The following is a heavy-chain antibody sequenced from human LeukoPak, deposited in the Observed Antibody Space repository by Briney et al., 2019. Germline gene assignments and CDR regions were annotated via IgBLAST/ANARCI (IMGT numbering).Heavy chain of an antibody. Sequence: PSETLSLTCTVSGGSLSSYYWSSIRQPPGKGLEWIGYIYYSGSTNYNPSLKSRVTISVDTSKNQFSLKLSSVTAADTAVYYCARLDIVVVPAAMYYFDYWGQGTLVTVSS. D-gene: IGHD2-2*01. V-gene: IGHV4-59*08. CDR3: ARLDIVVVPAAMYYFDY. CDR2: IYYSGST. J-gene: IGHJ4*02. CDR1: GGSLSSYY.